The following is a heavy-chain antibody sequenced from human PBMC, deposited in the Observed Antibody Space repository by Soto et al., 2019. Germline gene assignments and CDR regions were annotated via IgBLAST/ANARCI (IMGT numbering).Heavy chain of an antibody. J-gene: IGHJ4*02. Sequence: QLQLQESGPGLVKPSETLSLTCTVSGGSISSGSYYWGWIRQPPGKGLEWIGSIYYSGSTYYNPSLKSRVTISVDTSKNQFSLKLSSVTAADTAVYYCARHMSVVRDPSAFDYWGQGTLVTVSS. CDR2: IYYSGST. D-gene: IGHD3-10*01. V-gene: IGHV4-39*01. CDR1: GGSISSGSYY. CDR3: ARHMSVVRDPSAFDY.